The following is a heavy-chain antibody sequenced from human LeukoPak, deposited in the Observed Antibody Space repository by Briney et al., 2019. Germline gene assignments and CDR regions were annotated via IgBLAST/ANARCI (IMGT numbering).Heavy chain of an antibody. CDR3: ARDQSSGWYGY. CDR2: IIPILGIA. V-gene: IGHV1-69*04. D-gene: IGHD6-19*01. Sequence: GASVKVSCKASGYTFTSYGIGWVRQAPGQGLEWMGRIIPILGIANYAQKFQGRVTITADKSTSTAYMELSSLRSDDTAVYYCARDQSSGWYGYWGQGTLVTVSS. CDR1: GYTFTSYG. J-gene: IGHJ4*02.